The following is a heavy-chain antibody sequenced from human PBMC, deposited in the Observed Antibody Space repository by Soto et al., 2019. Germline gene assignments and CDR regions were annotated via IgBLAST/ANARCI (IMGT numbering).Heavy chain of an antibody. Sequence: AETLSLTCTVSGASITAYYWNWLRQPPGKGLEWIGYIKYSGGTNYNPSLKSRVTISLDTSKNQFSLKLSSVTAPDTAVYYCARGGYCDGGTRYWFDPWGQGTLVTVSS. CDR3: ARGGYCDGGTRYWFDP. V-gene: IGHV4-59*01. CDR1: GASITAYY. CDR2: IKYSGGT. J-gene: IGHJ5*02. D-gene: IGHD2-15*01.